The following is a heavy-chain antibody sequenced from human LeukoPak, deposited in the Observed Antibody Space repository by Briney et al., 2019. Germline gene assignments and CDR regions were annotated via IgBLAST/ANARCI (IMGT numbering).Heavy chain of an antibody. V-gene: IGHV3-49*04. D-gene: IGHD2-8*01. J-gene: IGHJ6*03. CDR3: TRVSGYCTNGVCFLSYYYMDV. Sequence: PGGSLRLSCTASGFTFGDYAMSWVRQAPGKGLEWVGFIRSKAYGGTTEYAASVKGRFTLSRDDSKSIAYLQMNSLKTEDTAVYYCTRVSGYCTNGVCFLSYYYMDVWGKGTTVTVSS. CDR2: IRSKAYGGTT. CDR1: GFTFGDYA.